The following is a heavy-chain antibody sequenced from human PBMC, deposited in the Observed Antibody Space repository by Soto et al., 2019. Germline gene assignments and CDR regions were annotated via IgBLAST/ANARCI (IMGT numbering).Heavy chain of an antibody. CDR3: ARGDYYGSGYRIPYYYYGMDV. CDR2: INHSGST. Sequence: SETWSLTCAVCGGSFSCYYWSWSRQPPGKGLEWIGEINHSGSTNYNPSLKSRVTISVDTSKNQFSLKLSSVTAADTAVYYCARGDYYGSGYRIPYYYYGMDVWGQGTTVTVSS. CDR1: GGSFSCYY. V-gene: IGHV4-34*01. J-gene: IGHJ6*02. D-gene: IGHD3-10*01.